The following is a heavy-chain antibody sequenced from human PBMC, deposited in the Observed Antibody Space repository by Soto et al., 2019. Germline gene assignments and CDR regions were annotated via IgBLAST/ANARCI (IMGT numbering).Heavy chain of an antibody. J-gene: IGHJ5*02. CDR1: GGSIIGYY. V-gene: IGHV4-4*07. Sequence: PSETLSLTCTVSGGSIIGYYWSWSRQPAGKGLEWIGRMYNSERTKYNPSLKSRVTMSMDTSKNQFSLKLTSVTAADTAVYFCAREPLAHSWFDPWGHGTLVTVSS. CDR3: AREPLAHSWFDP. CDR2: MYNSERT.